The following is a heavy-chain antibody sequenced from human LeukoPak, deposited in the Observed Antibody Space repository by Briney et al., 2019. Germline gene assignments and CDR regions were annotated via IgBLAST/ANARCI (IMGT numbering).Heavy chain of an antibody. J-gene: IGHJ4*02. Sequence: SGPTLVNPTQTLTLTCTFSGFSLSTSGMCVSWIGQPPGKALEWLARIDWDDDKYYSTSLKTRLTISKDTSKNQVVLTMTNMDPVDTATYYCARIRPQYNYYDSSGYYPSSYYFDYWGQGTLVTVSS. D-gene: IGHD3-22*01. CDR1: GFSLSTSGMC. CDR2: IDWDDDK. V-gene: IGHV2-70*11. CDR3: ARIRPQYNYYDSSGYYPSSYYFDY.